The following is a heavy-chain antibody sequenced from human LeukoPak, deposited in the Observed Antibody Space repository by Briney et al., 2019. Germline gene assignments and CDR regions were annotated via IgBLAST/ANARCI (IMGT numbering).Heavy chain of an antibody. D-gene: IGHD3-22*01. Sequence: GGSLRLSCAASGFTFSSYGMSWVRQAPGKGLEWVSAISGSGGSTYYADSVEGRFTISRDNSKNTLSLQVNSLRAEDTALYYCAKGGYYDSGGYLYYFDYWGQGTLVTVSS. J-gene: IGHJ4*02. CDR3: AKGGYYDSGGYLYYFDY. CDR1: GFTFSSYG. V-gene: IGHV3-23*01. CDR2: ISGSGGST.